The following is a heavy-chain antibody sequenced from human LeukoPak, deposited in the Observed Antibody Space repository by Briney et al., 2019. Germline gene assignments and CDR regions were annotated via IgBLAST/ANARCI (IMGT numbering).Heavy chain of an antibody. Sequence: SVKVSCKASGGTFSSYAISWVRQAPGQGLEWMGRIIPIFGTANYAQKFQGRVTITADESTSTAYMELSSLRSEDTAVYYCARGARYSSSSVLPAYYYYYMDVWGKGTTVTVSS. D-gene: IGHD6-6*01. V-gene: IGHV1-69*15. J-gene: IGHJ6*03. CDR3: ARGARYSSSSVLPAYYYYYMDV. CDR2: IIPIFGTA. CDR1: GGTFSSYA.